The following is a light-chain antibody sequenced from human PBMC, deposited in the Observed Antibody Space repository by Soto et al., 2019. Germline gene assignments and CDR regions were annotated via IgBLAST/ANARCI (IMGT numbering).Light chain of an antibody. V-gene: IGKV3-20*01. J-gene: IGKJ1*01. CDR3: QQYGTSPRT. CDR2: GAS. CDR1: QSISSNY. Sequence: DIVMTQSPGTLSLSPGEGATLTCRTSQSISSNYLAWYQQKPGQSPRLLIYGASSRATGIPDRFSGRGSGTDFTLTISRLEPEDFAVYFCQQYGTSPRTFGQGTKVDI.